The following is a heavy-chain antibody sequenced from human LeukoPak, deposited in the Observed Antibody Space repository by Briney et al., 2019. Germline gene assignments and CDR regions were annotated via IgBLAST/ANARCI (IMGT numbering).Heavy chain of an antibody. Sequence: PSVTLSLTCAVSGGSISSGGYSWSWIRQPPGKGLEWIGYIYHSGSTYYNPSLKSRVTISVDRSKNQFSLKLSSVTAADTAVYYCARRITMVRGGSGMDVWGQGTTVTVSS. CDR2: IYHSGST. J-gene: IGHJ6*02. CDR1: GGSISSGGYS. D-gene: IGHD3-10*01. V-gene: IGHV4-30-2*01. CDR3: ARRITMVRGGSGMDV.